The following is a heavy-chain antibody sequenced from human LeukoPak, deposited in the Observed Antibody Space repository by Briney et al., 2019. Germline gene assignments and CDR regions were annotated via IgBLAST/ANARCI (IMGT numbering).Heavy chain of an antibody. CDR2: IYTSGST. D-gene: IGHD6-13*01. V-gene: IGHV4-4*07. CDR3: ARDNIAAAES. Sequence: SETLSLTCSVSGGSLSTYYWTWIRQPAGKGLEWIGRIYTSGSTNYNPSLKSRVTMSVDTSKNQFSLKLSSVTAADTAVYYCARDNIAAAESWGQGTLVTVSS. J-gene: IGHJ5*02. CDR1: GGSLSTYY.